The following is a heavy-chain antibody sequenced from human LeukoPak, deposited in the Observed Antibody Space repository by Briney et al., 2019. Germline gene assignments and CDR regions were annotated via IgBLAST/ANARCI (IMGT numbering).Heavy chain of an antibody. Sequence: ASVKVSCKASGYTFTSYDINWVRQATGQGLEWMGWMNPNSGNTGYAQKFQGRVTMTRNTSISTAYMELSSLRSEDTAVYYCARGRVKTVYYDSSGYYYDYWGQGTLVTVSS. D-gene: IGHD3-22*01. CDR2: MNPNSGNT. J-gene: IGHJ4*02. V-gene: IGHV1-8*01. CDR3: ARGRVKTVYYDSSGYYYDY. CDR1: GYTFTSYD.